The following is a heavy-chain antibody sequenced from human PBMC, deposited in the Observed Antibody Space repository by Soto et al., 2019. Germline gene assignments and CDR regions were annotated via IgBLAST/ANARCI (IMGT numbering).Heavy chain of an antibody. CDR3: ARDVMVRGPRSWFDP. J-gene: IGHJ5*02. D-gene: IGHD3-10*01. Sequence: SETLSLTCTVSGGSISSYYWSWIRQPAGKGLEWIGRIYTSGSTNYNPPLKSRVTMSVDTSKNQFSLKLSSVTAADTAVYYCARDVMVRGPRSWFDPWGQGTLVTVSS. CDR2: IYTSGST. V-gene: IGHV4-4*07. CDR1: GGSISSYY.